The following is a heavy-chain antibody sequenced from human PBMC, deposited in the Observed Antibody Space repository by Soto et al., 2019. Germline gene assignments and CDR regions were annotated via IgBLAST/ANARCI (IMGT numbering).Heavy chain of an antibody. CDR3: ARPAPYDILTGYSFDP. Sequence: PSETLSLTCTVAGGSISSSSYYWGWIRQPPGKGLEWIGSIYYSGSTYYNPSLKSRVTISVDTSKNQFSLKLSSVTAADTAVYYCARPAPYDILTGYSFDPWGQGTLVTVSS. CDR2: IYYSGST. J-gene: IGHJ5*02. V-gene: IGHV4-39*01. D-gene: IGHD3-9*01. CDR1: GGSISSSSYY.